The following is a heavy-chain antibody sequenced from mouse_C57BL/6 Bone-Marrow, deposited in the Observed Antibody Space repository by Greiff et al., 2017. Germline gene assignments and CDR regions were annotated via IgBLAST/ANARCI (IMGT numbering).Heavy chain of an antibody. CDR1: GYTFTSYW. CDR2: IYPGSGST. V-gene: IGHV1-55*01. Sequence: QVQLKQPGAELVKPGASVKMSCKASGYTFTSYWITWVKQRPGQGLEWIGDIYPGSGSTNYNEKFKSKATLTVDTSSRTAYMQLSSLTSEDSAVYYCARSIYYGSSFDYWGQGTTLTVSS. J-gene: IGHJ2*01. D-gene: IGHD1-1*01. CDR3: ARSIYYGSSFDY.